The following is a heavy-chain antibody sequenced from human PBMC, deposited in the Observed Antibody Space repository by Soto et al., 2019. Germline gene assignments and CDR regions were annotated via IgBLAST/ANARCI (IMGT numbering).Heavy chain of an antibody. CDR3: ARDRLRYNWNDFPYYYYGMDV. CDR2: ISYDGSNK. J-gene: IGHJ6*02. V-gene: IGHV3-30-3*01. D-gene: IGHD1-1*01. CDR1: GFTFSSYA. Sequence: QVQLVESGGGVVQPGRSLRLSCAASGFTFSSYAMHWVRQAPGKGLEWVAVISYDGSNKYYADSVKGRFTISRDNSKNTLYLQMHSLRAEDMAVYYCARDRLRYNWNDFPYYYYGMDVWGQGTTVTVSS.